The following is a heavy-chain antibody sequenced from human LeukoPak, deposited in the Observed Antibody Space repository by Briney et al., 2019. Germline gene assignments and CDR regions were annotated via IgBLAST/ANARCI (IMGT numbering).Heavy chain of an antibody. D-gene: IGHD3-10*01. CDR3: AKDPNRITFSYFDY. Sequence: PGGSLRLSCAASRFTFSSYAMSWVRQAPGKGLEWVSVISGSGGSTYYADSVKGRFTISRDNSKNTLYLQMNSLRAEDTAVYYCAKDPNRITFSYFDYWGQGTLVTVSS. J-gene: IGHJ4*02. CDR1: RFTFSSYA. V-gene: IGHV3-23*01. CDR2: ISGSGGST.